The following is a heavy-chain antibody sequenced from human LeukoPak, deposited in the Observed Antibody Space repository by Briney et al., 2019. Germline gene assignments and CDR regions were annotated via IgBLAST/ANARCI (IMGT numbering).Heavy chain of an antibody. Sequence: GGSLRLSCAASGFTFSSYAMSWVRQAPGKGLEWVSAISGSGGSTYYADSVKGRFTISRDNSKNTLYLQMNSLRAEDTAVYYCAKDGSMVRGVISNFDYWGQGTLVTVPS. CDR3: AKDGSMVRGVISNFDY. J-gene: IGHJ4*02. CDR2: ISGSGGST. CDR1: GFTFSSYA. V-gene: IGHV3-23*01. D-gene: IGHD3-10*01.